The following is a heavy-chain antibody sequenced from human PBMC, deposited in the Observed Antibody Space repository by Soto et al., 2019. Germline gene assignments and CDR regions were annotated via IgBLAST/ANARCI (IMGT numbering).Heavy chain of an antibody. CDR2: IKSKTDGGTT. CDR3: TTTDLLGYCSSTSCPSAYYGMDV. D-gene: IGHD2-2*01. V-gene: IGHV3-15*07. Sequence: GSLRLSCAASGFTFSNAWMNWVRQAPGKGLEWVGRIKSKTDGGTTDYAAPVKGRFTISRDDSKNTLYLQMNSLKTEDTAVYYCTTTDLLGYCSSTSCPSAYYGMDVWGQGTTVTVSS. CDR1: GFTFSNAW. J-gene: IGHJ6*02.